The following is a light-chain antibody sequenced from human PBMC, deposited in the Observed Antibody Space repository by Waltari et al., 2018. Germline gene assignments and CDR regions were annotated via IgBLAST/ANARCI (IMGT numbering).Light chain of an antibody. V-gene: IGKV3-15*01. J-gene: IGKJ4*01. CDR2: DAS. CDR3: QQYNQWPLT. CDR1: QSVPNT. Sequence: IVMTQSPATLSVSPGHTATPSCRASQSVPNTLAWYQQRPGQAPRLLIYDASTRATGIPDRFSGSGSGTEFTLTITSLQSEDCTVYYCQQYNQWPLTFGGGTKVEIK.